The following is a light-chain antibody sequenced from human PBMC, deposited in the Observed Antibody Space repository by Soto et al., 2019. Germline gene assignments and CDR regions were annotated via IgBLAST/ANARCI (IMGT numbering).Light chain of an antibody. J-gene: IGLJ1*01. CDR2: EVN. CDR3: KSYAGSNTYV. Sequence: QSVLTQPPSASGSPGQSVTISCTGTSSDVGGYNYVYWYQQHPGKAPKLMISEVNKRPSGVPDRFSGSKSGNTASLTVSGLQAEDEADYYCKSYAGSNTYVFGTGTKLTVL. V-gene: IGLV2-8*01. CDR1: SSDVGGYNY.